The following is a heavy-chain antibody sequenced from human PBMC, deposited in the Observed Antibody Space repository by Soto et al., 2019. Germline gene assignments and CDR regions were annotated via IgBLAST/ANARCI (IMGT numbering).Heavy chain of an antibody. J-gene: IGHJ3*02. CDR3: TTGWLELLGDAFDI. V-gene: IGHV3-15*07. CDR2: IKSKTDGGTT. Sequence: PGGSLRLSCAASGFTFSSYSMNWVRQAPGKGLEWVGRIKSKTDGGTTDYAAPVKGRFTISRDDSKNTLYLQMNSLKTEDTAVYYCTTGWLELLGDAFDIWAKGQWSPSPQ. D-gene: IGHD1-7*01. CDR1: GFTFSSYS.